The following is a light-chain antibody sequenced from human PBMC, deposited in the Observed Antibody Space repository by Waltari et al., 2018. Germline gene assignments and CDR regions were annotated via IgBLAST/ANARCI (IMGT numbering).Light chain of an antibody. V-gene: IGKV2-28*01. J-gene: IGKJ3*01. Sequence: DIVMTQSPRSLPVTPGEPASISCRSSQSLLHSNGYNCMDWCLQRPGQSPHLLIYLVSNRASGVPDRFSGSGSGTDFTLKISRVEAEDVGVYYCMQALQTPPFTFGPGTKVDIK. CDR2: LVS. CDR1: QSLLHSNGYNC. CDR3: MQALQTPPFT.